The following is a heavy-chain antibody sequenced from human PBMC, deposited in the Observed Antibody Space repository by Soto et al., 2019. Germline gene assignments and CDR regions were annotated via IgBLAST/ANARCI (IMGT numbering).Heavy chain of an antibody. Sequence: ASVKVSCKASGYTFTSYGISWVRQAPGQGLEWTGWISAYNGNTNYAQKLQGRVTMTTDTSTSTAYMELRSLRSDDTAVYYCATERPYYYYGMDVWGQGTTVTVSS. CDR1: GYTFTSYG. CDR2: ISAYNGNT. CDR3: ATERPYYYYGMDV. V-gene: IGHV1-18*01. J-gene: IGHJ6*02.